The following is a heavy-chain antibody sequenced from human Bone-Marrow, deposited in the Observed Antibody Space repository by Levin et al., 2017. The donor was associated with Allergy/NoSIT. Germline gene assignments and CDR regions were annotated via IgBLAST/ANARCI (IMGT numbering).Heavy chain of an antibody. CDR1: GFTFSSYA. J-gene: IGHJ2*01. V-gene: IGHV3-23*01. CDR2: ISGSGGST. CDR3: AKVVFGRGLGWYFDL. Sequence: GESLKISCAASGFTFSSYAMSWVRQAPGKGLEWVSAISGSGGSTYYADSVKGRFTISRDNSKNTLYLQMNSLRAEDTAVYYCAKVVFGRGLGWYFDLWGRGTLVTVSS. D-gene: IGHD3-10*01.